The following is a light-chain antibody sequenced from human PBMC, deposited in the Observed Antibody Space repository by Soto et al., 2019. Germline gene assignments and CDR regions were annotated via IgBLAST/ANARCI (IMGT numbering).Light chain of an antibody. Sequence: AIQLTQSPSSLSASVGDRVTITCRASQGIAKDLGWYQQKPGKAPRLLIFGASFLQSGVPSWFSGSRSGTDFTLTIDGLQPEDFATEYCLQYYYSLRTFGQGTKVEIK. CDR1: QGIAKD. V-gene: IGKV1-6*01. J-gene: IGKJ1*01. CDR3: LQYYYSLRT. CDR2: GAS.